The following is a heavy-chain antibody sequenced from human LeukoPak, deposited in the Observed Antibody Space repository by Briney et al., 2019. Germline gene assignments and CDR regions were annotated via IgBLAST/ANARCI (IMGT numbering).Heavy chain of an antibody. CDR1: GGSISSSSAY. CDR2: IYYSKNT. CDR3: VSPRGFSYGHFDY. Sequence: KPSQTLSLTCTVSGGSISSSSAYWGWIRQPPGKGLEWIGSIYYSKNTYYNPSLKSRVTISADTSKNQFSLTLGSVSATDTAVYYCVSPRGFSYGHFDYWGQGTLVTVPS. J-gene: IGHJ4*02. D-gene: IGHD5-18*01. V-gene: IGHV4-39*01.